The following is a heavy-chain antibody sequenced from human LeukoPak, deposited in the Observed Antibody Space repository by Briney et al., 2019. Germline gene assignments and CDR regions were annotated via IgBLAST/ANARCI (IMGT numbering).Heavy chain of an antibody. CDR2: IYNTGST. CDR3: ARLYCSGGSCYPYYYYYGMDV. V-gene: IGHV4-30-4*01. J-gene: IGHJ6*04. Sequence: SQTLSLTCTVSGGSISIGDYSWTWIRQTPGQGLEWIGNIYNTGSTHFNPSLRSRLSLSLDTSKNQFSLKLNSVTAADTAVYYCARLYCSGGSCYPYYYYYGMDVWGKGTTVTVSS. D-gene: IGHD2-15*01. CDR1: GGSISIGDYS.